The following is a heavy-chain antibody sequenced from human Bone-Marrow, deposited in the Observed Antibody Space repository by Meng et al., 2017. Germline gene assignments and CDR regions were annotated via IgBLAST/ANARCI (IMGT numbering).Heavy chain of an antibody. Sequence: QGQRQQSGAGLLRPSETLSLTCVVSGGSFSDDYWSWIRQPPGKGLEWIGEINHSGSTNYNPSLEGRATISVDTSQNNLSLRLSSVTAADSAVYYCARGPTTMAHDFDYWGQGTLVTVFS. CDR2: INHSGST. CDR3: ARGPTTMAHDFDY. D-gene: IGHD4-11*01. V-gene: IGHV4-34*01. CDR1: GGSFSDDY. J-gene: IGHJ4*02.